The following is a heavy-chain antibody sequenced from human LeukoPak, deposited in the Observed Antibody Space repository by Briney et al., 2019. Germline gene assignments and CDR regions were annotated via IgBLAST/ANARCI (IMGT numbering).Heavy chain of an antibody. CDR2: IYYSGST. CDR1: GGSISSYY. Sequence: SETLSLTCTVSGGSISSYYWSWIRQPPGKGLEWIGYIYYSGSTNYNPSLKSRVTISVDTSKNQFSLKLSSVTAADTAVYYCARLDSSGWYFWGQGTLVTVSS. CDR3: ARLDSSGWYF. D-gene: IGHD6-19*01. V-gene: IGHV4-59*08. J-gene: IGHJ4*02.